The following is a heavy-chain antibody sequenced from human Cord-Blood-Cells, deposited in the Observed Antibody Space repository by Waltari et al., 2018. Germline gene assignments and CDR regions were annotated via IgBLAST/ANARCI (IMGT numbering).Heavy chain of an antibody. CDR3: ARDPTGDNAFDI. Sequence: QVQLVESGGGVVQPGRSLRLSCAASGFTFSSYGMHWLRQAPGKGLEWVAVIWYDGSNKYYADSVKGRFTISRDNSKNTLYLQMNSLRAEDTAVYYCARDPTGDNAFDIWGQGTMVTVSS. CDR2: IWYDGSNK. CDR1: GFTFSSYG. D-gene: IGHD7-27*01. V-gene: IGHV3-33*01. J-gene: IGHJ3*02.